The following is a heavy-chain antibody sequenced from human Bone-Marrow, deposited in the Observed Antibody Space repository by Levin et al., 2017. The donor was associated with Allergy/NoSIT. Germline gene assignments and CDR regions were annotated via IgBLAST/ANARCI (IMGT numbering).Heavy chain of an antibody. J-gene: IGHJ5*02. CDR3: ARHFDRGYTSGHSGYTWFDP. Sequence: RGESLKISCVTSGYNFTRFWIGWVRQMPGKGLEWMGIIYPGNSETRYSPSFQGQVTISADKSIATAYLQWPSLKASDTAIYYCARHFDRGYTSGHSGYTWFDPWGQGTLVTVSS. CDR2: IYPGNSET. D-gene: IGHD5-18*01. CDR1: GYNFTRFW. V-gene: IGHV5-51*01.